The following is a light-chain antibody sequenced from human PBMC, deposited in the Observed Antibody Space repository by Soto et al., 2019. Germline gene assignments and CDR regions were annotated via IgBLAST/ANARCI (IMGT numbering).Light chain of an antibody. CDR1: SSDVGGYNY. CDR2: DVS. J-gene: IGLJ1*01. Sequence: QSVLTQPHSVSGSPGQSVAFSCTGTSSDVGGYNYVSWYQQHPGKAPKLMIYDVSKRPSGVPDRFSGSKSGNTASLTISGLQAEDEADYYCCSYAGSYSYVLGTGTKLTVL. CDR3: CSYAGSYSYV. V-gene: IGLV2-11*01.